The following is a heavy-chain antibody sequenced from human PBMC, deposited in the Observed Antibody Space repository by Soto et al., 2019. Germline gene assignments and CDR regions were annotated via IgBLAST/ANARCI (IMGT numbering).Heavy chain of an antibody. CDR3: ANVTTRLQSMEVLEY. V-gene: IGHV3-30*18. Sequence: QVQLVESGGGVVQPGTSLRLSCKASGFIFRDYLIHWVRQAPGKGLEWLAVLSFDGTAEYYADSTRGRFTISRDIRNHTTYLVIKNVRREETAMYYCANVTTRLQSMEVLEYWGQGALVTVPS. CDR1: GFIFRDYL. D-gene: IGHD2-21*02. J-gene: IGHJ4*02. CDR2: LSFDGTAE.